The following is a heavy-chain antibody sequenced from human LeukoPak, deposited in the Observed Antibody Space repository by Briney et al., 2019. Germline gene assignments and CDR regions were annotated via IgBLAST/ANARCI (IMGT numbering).Heavy chain of an antibody. CDR1: GGAIGSDGYC. Sequence: SETLSLTCSVSGGAIGSDGYCWNWIRQHPGKGLEWIGYIYYSGSASYNPSLKGRVTISVDTSKNQFSLRLSSVTAADTAVYYCARGSYYGFSGDSWGQGYLVTVSS. CDR3: ARGSYYGFSGDS. CDR2: IYYSGSA. D-gene: IGHD3-10*01. V-gene: IGHV4-31*03. J-gene: IGHJ5*01.